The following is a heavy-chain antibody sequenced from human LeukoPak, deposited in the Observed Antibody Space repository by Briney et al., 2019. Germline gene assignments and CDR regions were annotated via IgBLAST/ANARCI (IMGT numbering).Heavy chain of an antibody. V-gene: IGHV1-69*13. CDR3: ARASDGYSSGWESYYYMDV. CDR1: GGTFISYA. D-gene: IGHD6-19*01. Sequence: ASVKVSCKASGGTFISYAISWVRQAPGQGLEWMGGIIPIFGTANYAQKFQGRVTITADESTSTAYMELSSLRSEDTAVYYCARASDGYSSGWESYYYMDVWGKGTTVTVSS. CDR2: IIPIFGTA. J-gene: IGHJ6*03.